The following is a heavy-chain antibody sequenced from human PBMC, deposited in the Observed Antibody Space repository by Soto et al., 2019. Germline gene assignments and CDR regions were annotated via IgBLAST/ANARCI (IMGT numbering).Heavy chain of an antibody. CDR1: GFTVSSNY. CDR3: ARGRSDRGYYYYMDV. CDR2: IYSGGST. V-gene: IGHV3-66*01. J-gene: IGHJ6*03. Sequence: GGSLRLSCAASGFTVSSNYMSWVRQAPGKGLEWVSVIYSGGSTYYADSVKGRFTISRDNSKNTLYLQMNSLRAEDTAVYYCARGRSDRGYYYYMDVWGKGTTVTVSS.